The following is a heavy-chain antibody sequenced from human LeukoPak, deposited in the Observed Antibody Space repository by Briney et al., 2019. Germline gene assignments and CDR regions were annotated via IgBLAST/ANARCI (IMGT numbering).Heavy chain of an antibody. CDR2: IYYSGIT. D-gene: IGHD3-10*01. V-gene: IGHV4-39*02. J-gene: IGHJ4*02. CDR1: GGPISSSSYY. Sequence: PSETLSLTCTVSGGPISSSSYYWGWVRQPPGKGLEWIGSIYYSGITYYNPSLKSRVTISVDTSENHFSLKLSSVTAADTAIYYCARPKWFGESNYFDYWGQGTLVTVSS. CDR3: ARPKWFGESNYFDY.